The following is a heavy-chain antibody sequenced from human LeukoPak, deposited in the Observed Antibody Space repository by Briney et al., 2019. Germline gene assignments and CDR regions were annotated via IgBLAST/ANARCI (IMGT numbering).Heavy chain of an antibody. Sequence: GGSLRLSCAASGFTFTTYAMSWVRQAPGKGLEWVSLISGSGGGTYYADSVKGRFTTSRDNARNSLYLQMNSLRAEDTAVYYCAIPPLSGTGSSRPLAGMDVWGQGTTVTVSS. CDR2: ISGSGGGT. V-gene: IGHV3-23*01. CDR1: GFTFTTYA. J-gene: IGHJ6*02. CDR3: AIPPLSGTGSSRPLAGMDV. D-gene: IGHD3-10*01.